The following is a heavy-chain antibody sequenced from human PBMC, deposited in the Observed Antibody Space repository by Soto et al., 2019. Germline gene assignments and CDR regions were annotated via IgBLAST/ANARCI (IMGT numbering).Heavy chain of an antibody. V-gene: IGHV5-51*01. Sequence: GESLKISCRTSGYRFASYWIAWVRQMPGKGLEWMGIIFPSDSDTRYSPSFQGQVTISADRSTSTVFLQWASLKASDTAVYFCARKDKSGYFNWFDPWGQGTLVTVSS. CDR2: IFPSDSDT. CDR3: ARKDKSGYFNWFDP. D-gene: IGHD3-22*01. CDR1: GYRFASYW. J-gene: IGHJ5*02.